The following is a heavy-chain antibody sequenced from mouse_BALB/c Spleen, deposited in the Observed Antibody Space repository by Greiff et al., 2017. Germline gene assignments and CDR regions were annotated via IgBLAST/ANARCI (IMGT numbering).Heavy chain of an antibody. CDR2: INPSTGYT. D-gene: IGHD1-1*02. Sequence: VKLVESGAELAKPGASVKMSCKASGYTFTSYWMHWVKQRPGQGLEWIGYINPSTGYTEYNQKFKDKATLTADKSSSTAYMQLSSLTSEDSAVYYCARRNYSWFAYWGQGTLVTVSA. CDR1: GYTFTSYW. V-gene: IGHV1-7*01. CDR3: ARRNYSWFAY. J-gene: IGHJ3*01.